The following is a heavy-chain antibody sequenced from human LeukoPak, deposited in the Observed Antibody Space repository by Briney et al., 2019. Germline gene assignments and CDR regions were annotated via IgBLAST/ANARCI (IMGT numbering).Heavy chain of an antibody. V-gene: IGHV1-46*01. CDR3: ARAPTYYYGSGSYYLYYYYYYMDV. Sequence: GASVKVSCKASGYTFTSYYIHWVRQAPGQGLEWMGIINPSGGSTSYAQKFQGRVTMTRDTSTSTVYMELSSVTAADTAVYYCARAPTYYYGSGSYYLYYYYYYMDVWGKGTTVTVSS. D-gene: IGHD3-10*01. CDR2: INPSGGST. CDR1: GYTFTSYY. J-gene: IGHJ6*03.